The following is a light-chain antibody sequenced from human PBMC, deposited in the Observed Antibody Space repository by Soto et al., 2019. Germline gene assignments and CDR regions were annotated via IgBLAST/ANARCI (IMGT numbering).Light chain of an antibody. CDR1: QSINNR. J-gene: IGKJ1*01. CDR3: QQFIDGWT. V-gene: IGKV1-5*01. CDR2: DAS. Sequence: IQMTQSPSTLSASIGDRVTITCRASQSINNRLAWYQQMPGKAPNLLICDASSLESGVPSRFRGSGSGTEFTLTISGLQPDDFATYYCQQFIDGWTFGQGTKVDIK.